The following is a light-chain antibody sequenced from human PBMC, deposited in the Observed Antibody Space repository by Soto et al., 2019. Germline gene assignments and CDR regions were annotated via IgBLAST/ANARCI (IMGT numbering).Light chain of an antibody. V-gene: IGKV3-20*01. J-gene: IGKJ1*01. CDR1: QSVTNN. CDR2: GAS. Sequence: EIVMTQSPATLSVSPGERATLSCKASQSVTNNLAWYQQKPGQAPRLLIYGASSRATGIPDRFTGSGSGTDFTLTISRLEPEDFAVFYCHQYGSSPQTFRQGTKVDIK. CDR3: HQYGSSPQT.